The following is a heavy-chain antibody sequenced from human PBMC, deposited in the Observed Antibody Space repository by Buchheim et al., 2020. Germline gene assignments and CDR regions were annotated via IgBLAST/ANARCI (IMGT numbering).Heavy chain of an antibody. V-gene: IGHV1-8*02. CDR3: ARGLYYDFWSGYFREYYGMDV. CDR2: MNPNSGNT. D-gene: IGHD3-3*01. CDR1: GYTFTGYY. J-gene: IGHJ6*02. Sequence: QVQLVQSGAEVKKPGASVKVSCKASGYTFTGYYMHWVRQAPGQGLEWMGWMNPNSGNTGYAQKFQGRVTMTRNTSISTAYMELSSLRSEDTAVYYCARGLYYDFWSGYFREYYGMDVWGQGTT.